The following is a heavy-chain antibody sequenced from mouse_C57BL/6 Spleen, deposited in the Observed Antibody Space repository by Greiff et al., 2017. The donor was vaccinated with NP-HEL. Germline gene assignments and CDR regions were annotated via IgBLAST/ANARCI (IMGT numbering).Heavy chain of an antibody. J-gene: IGHJ4*01. CDR1: GYTFTDYY. D-gene: IGHD2-5*01. CDR3: ARHYSNYDYAMDY. CDR2: INPNNGGT. V-gene: IGHV1-26*01. Sequence: VQLQQSGPELVKPGASVKISCKASGYTFTDYYMNWVKQSHGKSLEWIGDINPNNGGTSYNQKFKGKATLTVDKSSSTAYMELRSLTSEDSAVYYCARHYSNYDYAMDYWGQGTSVTVSS.